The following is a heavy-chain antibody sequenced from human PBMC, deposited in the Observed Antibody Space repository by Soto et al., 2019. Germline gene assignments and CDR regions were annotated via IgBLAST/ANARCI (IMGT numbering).Heavy chain of an antibody. J-gene: IGHJ5*02. CDR2: IAPDGSQI. V-gene: IGHV3-30-3*01. CDR1: GFPFGRSA. CDR3: ATDIHATWLLNS. D-gene: IGHD2-2*02. Sequence: GGSLRLSCAASGFPFGRSAMSWVRQAPGRGLEWVALIAPDGSQIYYADSVKGRFTISRDNSKNTLYLQMDSLRAEDTSLYLCATDIHATWLLNSWGQGTLVTVSS.